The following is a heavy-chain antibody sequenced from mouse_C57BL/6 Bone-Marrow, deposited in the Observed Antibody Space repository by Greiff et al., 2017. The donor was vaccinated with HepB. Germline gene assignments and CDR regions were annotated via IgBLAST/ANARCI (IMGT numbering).Heavy chain of an antibody. V-gene: IGHV5-12*01. Sequence: EVMLVESGGGLVQPGGSLKLSCAASGFTFSDYYMYWVRQTPEKRLEWVAYISNGGGSTYYPDTVKGRFTISRDNAKNTLYLQMSRLKSEDTAMYYCARQGLLRGYFDYWGQGTTLTVSS. D-gene: IGHD1-1*01. CDR1: GFTFSDYY. CDR3: ARQGLLRGYFDY. CDR2: ISNGGGST. J-gene: IGHJ2*01.